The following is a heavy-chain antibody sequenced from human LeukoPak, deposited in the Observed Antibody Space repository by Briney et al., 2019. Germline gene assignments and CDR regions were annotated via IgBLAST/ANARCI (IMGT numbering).Heavy chain of an antibody. V-gene: IGHV3-73*01. Sequence: GGSLRLSCAASGFTFSGSAMHWVRQASGKGLEWVGRIRSKANSYATAYAASVKGRFTISRNDSKNTAYLQMNSLKTEDTAVYYCTSSVTTFSYYGMDVWGQGTTVTVSS. CDR1: GFTFSGSA. CDR2: IRSKANSYAT. D-gene: IGHD5-12*01. CDR3: TSSVTTFSYYGMDV. J-gene: IGHJ6*02.